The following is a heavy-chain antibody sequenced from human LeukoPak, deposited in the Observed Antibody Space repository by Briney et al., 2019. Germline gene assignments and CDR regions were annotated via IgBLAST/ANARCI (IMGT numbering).Heavy chain of an antibody. CDR3: ARGGATYYYYYMDV. V-gene: IGHV1-69*06. CDR1: GYTFTSYG. D-gene: IGHD5-12*01. CDR2: IIPIFGTA. Sequence: SVKVSCKASGYTFTSYGISWVRQAPGQGLEWMGGIIPIFGTANYAQKFQGRVTITADKSTSTAYVELSSLRSEDTAVYYCARGGATYYYYYMDVWGKGTTVTVSS. J-gene: IGHJ6*03.